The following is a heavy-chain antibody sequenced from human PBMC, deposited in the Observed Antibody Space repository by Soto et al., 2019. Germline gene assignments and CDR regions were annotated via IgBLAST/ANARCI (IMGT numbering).Heavy chain of an antibody. CDR2: IYPGDSDT. V-gene: IGHV5-51*01. CDR3: ARGYCSSTSCPNWFDP. J-gene: IGHJ5*02. Sequence: LGESLKISCKGSGYSFTSYWIGWVRQMPGKGLEWMGIIYPGDSDTRYSPSFQGQVTISADKSISTAYLQWSSLKASDTAMYYCARGYCSSTSCPNWFDPWGQGTLVTVSS. CDR1: GYSFTSYW. D-gene: IGHD2-2*01.